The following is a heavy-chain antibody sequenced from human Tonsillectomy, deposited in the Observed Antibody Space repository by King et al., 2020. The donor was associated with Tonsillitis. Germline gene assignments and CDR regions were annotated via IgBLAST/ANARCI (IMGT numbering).Heavy chain of an antibody. J-gene: IGHJ6*02. D-gene: IGHD3-3*01. V-gene: IGHV3-30*18. Sequence: VQLVESGGGVVQPGRSLRLSCAVSGSTFSRYGMHWVRQAPGKGLEWVAVTSYDGSNKYYADSVRGRFTISRDNSKNTLYLQMNSLRAEDTAVYYCAKDPRMADFWSGYYIHYGMDVWGQGTTVTVSS. CDR2: TSYDGSNK. CDR1: GSTFSRYG. CDR3: AKDPRMADFWSGYYIHYGMDV.